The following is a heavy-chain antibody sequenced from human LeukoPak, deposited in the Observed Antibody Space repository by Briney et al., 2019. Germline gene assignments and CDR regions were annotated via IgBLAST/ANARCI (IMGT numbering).Heavy chain of an antibody. D-gene: IGHD3-9*01. CDR3: AREAWDYDILTGYQYSNWFDP. Sequence: SQTLSLTCAISGDSVSSNSAAWNWIRQSPSRGLEWLGRTYYRSKWYNDYAVSVKSRITINPDTSKNQFSLQPNSVTPEDTAVYYCAREAWDYDILTGYQYSNWFDPWGQGTLVTVSS. J-gene: IGHJ5*02. V-gene: IGHV6-1*01. CDR2: TYYRSKWYN. CDR1: GDSVSSNSAA.